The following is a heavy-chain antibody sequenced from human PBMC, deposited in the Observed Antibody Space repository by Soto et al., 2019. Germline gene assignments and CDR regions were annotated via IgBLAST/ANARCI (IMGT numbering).Heavy chain of an antibody. CDR2: IYHSGST. Sequence: SETLSLTCAVSGGSISSSNWWSWVRQPPGKGLEWIGEIYHSGSTNYNPSLKSRVTISVDKSKNQFSLKLSSVTAADTAVYYCAKSPTMVRGLIFDYWGQGALVTVSS. D-gene: IGHD3-10*01. CDR1: GGSISSSNW. J-gene: IGHJ4*02. CDR3: AKSPTMVRGLIFDY. V-gene: IGHV4-4*02.